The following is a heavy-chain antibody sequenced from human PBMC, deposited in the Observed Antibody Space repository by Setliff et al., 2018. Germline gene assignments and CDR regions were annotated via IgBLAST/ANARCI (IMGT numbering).Heavy chain of an antibody. V-gene: IGHV3-73*01. Sequence: PGGSLRLSCAASGFIFSTYWMSWVRQASGKGLEWVGRVRSRINNFATAYDASVKGRFIISRDDSKNTAYLQMNSLKTEDTAVYYCASDIHNDYDYFDYWGQGIQVTVSS. J-gene: IGHJ4*02. CDR3: ASDIHNDYDYFDY. CDR1: GFIFSTYW. CDR2: VRSRINNFAT. D-gene: IGHD4-17*01.